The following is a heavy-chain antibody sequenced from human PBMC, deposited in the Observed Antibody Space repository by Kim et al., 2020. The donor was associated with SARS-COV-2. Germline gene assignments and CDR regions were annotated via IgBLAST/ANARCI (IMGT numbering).Heavy chain of an antibody. CDR1: GGSFSGYY. J-gene: IGHJ6*02. D-gene: IGHD1-1*01. V-gene: IGHV4-34*01. CDR3: ARGRVRLERLLHYYYGMDV. Sequence: SETLSLTCAVYGGSFSGYYWSWIRQPPGKGLEWIGEINHSGSTNYNPSLKSRVTISVDTSKNQFSLKLSSVTAADTAVYYCARGRVRLERLLHYYYGMDVWGQGTTVTVSS. CDR2: INHSGST.